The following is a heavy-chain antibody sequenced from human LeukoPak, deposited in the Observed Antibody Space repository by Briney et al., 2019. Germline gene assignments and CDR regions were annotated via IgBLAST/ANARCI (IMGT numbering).Heavy chain of an antibody. CDR1: GGSFSSYY. J-gene: IGHJ6*02. D-gene: IGHD6-13*01. CDR2: IYYSGST. Sequence: SETLSLTCAVYGGSFSSYYWSWIRQPPGKGLEWIGYIYYSGSTNYNPSLKSRVTISVDTSKNQFSLKLSSVTAADTAVYYCARVHSSSWTPSYYYYGMDVWGQGTTVTVSS. V-gene: IGHV4-59*01. CDR3: ARVHSSSWTPSYYYYGMDV.